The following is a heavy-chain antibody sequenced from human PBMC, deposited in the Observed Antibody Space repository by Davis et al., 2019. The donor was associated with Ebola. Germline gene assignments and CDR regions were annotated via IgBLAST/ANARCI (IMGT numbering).Heavy chain of an antibody. CDR3: ASRAVAGNFDY. D-gene: IGHD6-19*01. CDR1: GGSFSGYY. Sequence: PSETLSLTCAVYGGSFSGYYWSWIRQPPGKGLEWIGEINHSGSTNYNPSLKSRVTISVDTSKNQFSLKLSSVTAADTAVYYCASRAVAGNFDYWGQGTLVTVSS. CDR2: INHSGST. V-gene: IGHV4-34*01. J-gene: IGHJ4*02.